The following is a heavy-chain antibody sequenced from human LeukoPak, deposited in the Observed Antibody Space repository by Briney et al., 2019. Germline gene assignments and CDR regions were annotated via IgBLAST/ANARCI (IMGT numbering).Heavy chain of an antibody. D-gene: IGHD2-8*02. J-gene: IGHJ4*02. Sequence: GGSLRLSCAASGFTFSSYGMHWVRQAPGKGLEWVAFIRYDGSNKYYADSVKGRFTISRDNSKNTLYLQMNSLRAEDTAVYYCAKMLNTGHAHAALDYWGQGTLVTVSS. CDR3: AKMLNTGHAHAALDY. CDR2: IRYDGSNK. CDR1: GFTFSSYG. V-gene: IGHV3-30*02.